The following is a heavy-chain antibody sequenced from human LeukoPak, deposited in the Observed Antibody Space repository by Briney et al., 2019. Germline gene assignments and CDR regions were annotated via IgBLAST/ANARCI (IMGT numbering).Heavy chain of an antibody. CDR1: GGSISSYY. Sequence: PSETLSLTCTVSGGSISSYYWSWIRQPPGKGLEWIGYIYYSGSANYNPSLKSRVTISVDTSKNQFSLELSSVTAADTAVYYCARAPSSSSWRIDYWGQGTLVTVSS. D-gene: IGHD6-13*01. CDR3: ARAPSSSSWRIDY. CDR2: IYYSGSA. V-gene: IGHV4-59*01. J-gene: IGHJ4*02.